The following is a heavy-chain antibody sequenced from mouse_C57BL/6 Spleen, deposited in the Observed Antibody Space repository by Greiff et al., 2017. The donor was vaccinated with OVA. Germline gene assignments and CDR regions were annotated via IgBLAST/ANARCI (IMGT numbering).Heavy chain of an antibody. J-gene: IGHJ2*01. CDR1: GYTFTSYW. V-gene: IGHV1-50*01. Sequence: VQLQQPGAELVKPGASVKLSCKASGYTFTSYWMQWVKQRPGQGLEWIGEIDPSDSYTNYNQKFKGKATLTVDTASSTAYMQLSSLTSEDSAVDYCARPYYYGSSPYYWGQGTTLTVSS. D-gene: IGHD1-1*01. CDR3: ARPYYYGSSPYY. CDR2: IDPSDSYT.